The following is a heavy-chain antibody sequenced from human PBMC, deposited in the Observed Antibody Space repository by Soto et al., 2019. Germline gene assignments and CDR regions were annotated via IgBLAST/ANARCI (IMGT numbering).Heavy chain of an antibody. CDR3: ARAVPGYCSSTSCYGWFDP. J-gene: IGHJ5*02. Sequence: SATMYLTSTVSGGSTSSYYWSWIRQPPVKGLEWIGYIYYSGITNYNPSLKSRVTISVDTSKNQFSLKLSSVTAADTAVYYCARAVPGYCSSTSCYGWFDPWGQGTLVTVSS. V-gene: IGHV4-59*01. CDR1: GGSTSSYY. CDR2: IYYSGIT. D-gene: IGHD2-2*01.